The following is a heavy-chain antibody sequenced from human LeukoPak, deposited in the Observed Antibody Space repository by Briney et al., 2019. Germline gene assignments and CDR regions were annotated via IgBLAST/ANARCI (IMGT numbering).Heavy chain of an antibody. D-gene: IGHD3-22*01. Sequence: SETLSLTCAVYGGSFSGYYWSWIRQPPGTGLEWIGEINHSGSTNYNPSLKIRVTISVDTSKNQFSLKLSSVTAADTAVYYCARGRPYYYDSSGYWGLYFDYWGQGTLVTVSS. CDR1: GGSFSGYY. CDR2: INHSGST. V-gene: IGHV4-34*01. CDR3: ARGRPYYYDSSGYWGLYFDY. J-gene: IGHJ4*02.